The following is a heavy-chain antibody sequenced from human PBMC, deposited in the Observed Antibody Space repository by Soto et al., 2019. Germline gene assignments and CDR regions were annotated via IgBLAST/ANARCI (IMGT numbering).Heavy chain of an antibody. CDR1: GFTFSYYW. V-gene: IGHV3-74*01. CDR2: IHSDGSST. CDR3: ARGDRGAFDL. J-gene: IGHJ3*01. D-gene: IGHD1-26*01. Sequence: VQLLESGGGLVQPGESLRLSCAASGFTFSYYWMHWVRQAPGMGLVWVSRIHSDGSSTTYADSVKGRLTISRDNARNTLYLQMNSLRAEDTAVDYCARGDRGAFDLWGQGTVVTVSS.